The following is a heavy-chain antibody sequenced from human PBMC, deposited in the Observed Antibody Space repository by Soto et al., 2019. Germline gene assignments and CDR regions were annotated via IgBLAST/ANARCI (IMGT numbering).Heavy chain of an antibody. V-gene: IGHV1-8*01. CDR3: ARELIAVAGTGGDY. J-gene: IGHJ4*02. CDR2: MNPNSGNT. D-gene: IGHD6-19*01. Sequence: QVQLVQSGAEVKKPGASVKVSYKASGYTFTSYDINWVRQATGQGLEWMGWMNPNSGNTGYAQKFQGRVTMTRNTSISTAYMELSSLRSEDTAVYYCARELIAVAGTGGDYWGQGTLVTVSS. CDR1: GYTFTSYD.